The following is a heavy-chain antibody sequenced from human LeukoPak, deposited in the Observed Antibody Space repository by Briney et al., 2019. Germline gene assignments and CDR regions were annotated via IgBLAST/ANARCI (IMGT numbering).Heavy chain of an antibody. CDR3: ARDHCTNGVCSDAFDI. D-gene: IGHD2-8*01. CDR1: GGSTSSGDYY. J-gene: IGHJ3*02. V-gene: IGHV4-30-4*08. CDR2: IYYSGST. Sequence: SETLSLTCTVSGGSTSSGDYYWSWIRQPPGKGLEWIGYIYYSGSTYYNPSLKSRVTISVDTSKNQFSLKLSSVTAADTAVYYCARDHCTNGVCSDAFDIWGQGTMVTVSS.